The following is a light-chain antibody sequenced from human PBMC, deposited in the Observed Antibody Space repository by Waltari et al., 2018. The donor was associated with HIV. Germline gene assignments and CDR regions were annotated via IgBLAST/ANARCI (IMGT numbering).Light chain of an antibody. CDR1: TSNIETPYD. J-gene: IGLJ2*01. V-gene: IGLV1-40*01. Sequence: QSVLTQPPSVSGAPGQSVSISCTGTTSNIETPYDVHWYQQLPGAAPKLLVYGNNNRPSGVPARFSGSKSGTSASLAITGRQSEDEAFYYCQSYDSSLTAVIFGGGTKLTVL. CDR2: GNN. CDR3: QSYDSSLTAVI.